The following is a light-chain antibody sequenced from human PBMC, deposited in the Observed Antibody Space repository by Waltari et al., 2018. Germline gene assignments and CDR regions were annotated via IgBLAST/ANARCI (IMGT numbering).Light chain of an antibody. CDR2: AAS. CDR3: QQYNTWPS. J-gene: IGKJ3*01. Sequence: EIVMTQSPATLSVSPGERATLSCRASQNISTHLVWYQHNPGQAPRLLIYAASTRATVTPARFSSHGSGTEFTLTISSLQSEDFALYYCQQYNTWPSFGPGTKVDIK. CDR1: QNISTH. V-gene: IGKV3-15*01.